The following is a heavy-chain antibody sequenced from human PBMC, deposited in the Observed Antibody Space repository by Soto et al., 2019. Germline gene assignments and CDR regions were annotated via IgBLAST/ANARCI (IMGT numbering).Heavy chain of an antibody. CDR2: ISSSSSTI. D-gene: IGHD3-9*01. Sequence: EVQLVESGGGLVQPGGSLRLSCAASGFTFSSSSMNWVRQAPGKGLEWVSYISSSSSTIYYADSVKGRFTISRDNAKNSLYLHMNRLRAEDTAVYYCARGLRYFDWLLYYYFYYWGQGNLVTVSS. V-gene: IGHV3-48*01. CDR3: ARGLRYFDWLLYYYFYY. CDR1: GFTFSSSS. J-gene: IGHJ4*02.